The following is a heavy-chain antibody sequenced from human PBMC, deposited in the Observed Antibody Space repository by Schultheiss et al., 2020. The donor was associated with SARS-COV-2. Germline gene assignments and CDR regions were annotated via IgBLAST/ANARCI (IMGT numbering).Heavy chain of an antibody. CDR2: IYHSGST. D-gene: IGHD5-18*01. J-gene: IGHJ6*02. Sequence: SQTLSLTCAVSGYSISSGYYWGWIRQPPGKGLEWIGSIYHSGSTYYNPSLKSRVTISVDTSKNQFSLKLNSMTAADTAVYYCATLRGYSYGYVYDMDVWGQGTTVTVSS. V-gene: IGHV4-38-2*01. CDR3: ATLRGYSYGYVYDMDV. CDR1: GYSISSGYY.